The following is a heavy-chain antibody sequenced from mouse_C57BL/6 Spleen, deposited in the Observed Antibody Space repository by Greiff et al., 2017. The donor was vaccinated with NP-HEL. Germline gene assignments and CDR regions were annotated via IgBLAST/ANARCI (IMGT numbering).Heavy chain of an antibody. CDR2: IYPGDGDT. D-gene: IGHD1-1*01. Sequence: VQLLQSGPELVKPGASVSISCKASGYAFSRSWMNWVKQRPGKGLEWIGRIYPGDGDTNYNGKFKGKVTLTADKSSSTAYLQLISLTSEDSAVYFCARTGTTVVDYAMDYWGQGTSVTVSS. CDR3: ARTGTTVVDYAMDY. V-gene: IGHV1-82*01. CDR1: GYAFSRSW. J-gene: IGHJ4*01.